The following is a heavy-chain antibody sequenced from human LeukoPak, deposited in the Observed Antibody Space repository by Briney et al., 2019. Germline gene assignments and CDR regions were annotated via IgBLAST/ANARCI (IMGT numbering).Heavy chain of an antibody. Sequence: ASVKVSCKASGYTFTSYGISWVRQAPGQGLEWMGWISAYNGNTNYAQKLQGRVTMTTDTSTSTAYMELRSLRSDDTAVYYCATRGIPSMIVVVDLYEIWGQGTLVTVSS. V-gene: IGHV1-18*01. CDR1: GYTFTSYG. CDR3: ATRGIPSMIVVVDLYEI. D-gene: IGHD3-22*01. J-gene: IGHJ4*02. CDR2: ISAYNGNT.